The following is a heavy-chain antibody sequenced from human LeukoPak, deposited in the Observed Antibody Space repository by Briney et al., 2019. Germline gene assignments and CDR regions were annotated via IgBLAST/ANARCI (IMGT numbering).Heavy chain of an antibody. D-gene: IGHD4-23*01. Sequence: GGSLRLSCAASGFTVSGDNMSWVRQSPAKGLEWVSSITSTGRYIFYADSLKGRFTISRDNAKKSLYLQMNSLRAEDTAVYYCARLRNVGGNPHPFNVWGQGTTVTVSS. J-gene: IGHJ3*01. V-gene: IGHV3-21*01. CDR3: ARLRNVGGNPHPFNV. CDR2: ITSTGRYI. CDR1: GFTVSGDN.